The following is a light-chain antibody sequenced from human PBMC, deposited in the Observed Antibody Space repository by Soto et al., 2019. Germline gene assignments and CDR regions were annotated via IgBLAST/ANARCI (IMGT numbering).Light chain of an antibody. J-gene: IGLJ1*01. CDR1: SSDVGGYNY. V-gene: IGLV2-14*01. CDR2: EVS. Sequence: QSALTQPASVSGSPGQSITISCTGTSSDVGGYNYVSWYQQHPGKAPKLTIFEVSSRPSGVSYRFSGSKSGNTASLTISGLQAEDEADYYCSSYTSSSTLYVFGSGTKLTVL. CDR3: SSYTSSSTLYV.